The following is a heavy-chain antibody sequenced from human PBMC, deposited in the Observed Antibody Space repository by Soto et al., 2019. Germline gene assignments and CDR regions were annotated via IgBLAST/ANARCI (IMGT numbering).Heavy chain of an antibody. J-gene: IGHJ4*02. CDR1: SGSISSSNW. CDR2: IYHSGST. V-gene: IGHV4-4*02. D-gene: IGHD6-19*01. Sequence: QVQLQESGPGLVKPSGTLSLTCAVSSGSISSSNWWSWVRQPPGKGLEWIGEIYHSGSTNYNPSPQRRVTISVDKSKNPFSLKLSSVTAADTAVYYCARARGYSSGWYYFDYWGQGTLVTVSS. CDR3: ARARGYSSGWYYFDY.